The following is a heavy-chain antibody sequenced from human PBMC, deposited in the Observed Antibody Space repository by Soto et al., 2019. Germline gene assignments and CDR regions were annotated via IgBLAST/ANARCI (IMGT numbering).Heavy chain of an antibody. J-gene: IGHJ4*02. CDR2: IIPILGIA. CDR1: GGTFSSYT. CDR3: AREGAYCSGGRCFI. V-gene: IGHV1-69*08. Sequence: QVQLVQSGAEVKKPGPSVKVSCKASGGTFSSYTISWVRQAPGQGLEWMGRIIPILGIANYAQKFQGRVTITADKSTRTAYMELSSLRSEYTAVYYCAREGAYCSGGRCFIGGQGTLVTVSS. D-gene: IGHD2-15*01.